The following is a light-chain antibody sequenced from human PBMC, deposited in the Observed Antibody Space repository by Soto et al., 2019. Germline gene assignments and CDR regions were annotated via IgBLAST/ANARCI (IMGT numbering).Light chain of an antibody. CDR2: GAS. V-gene: IGKV3-20*01. Sequence: EIVLTQSPGTLSLSPGERATLSCRASQRISSNLAWYQHKPGQAPRLLIFGASTRATGIPARFSGSGSGTDFTLTISRLEPEDFAVYYCQQYGSSLWTFGQGTKVDIK. CDR3: QQYGSSLWT. CDR1: QRISSN. J-gene: IGKJ1*01.